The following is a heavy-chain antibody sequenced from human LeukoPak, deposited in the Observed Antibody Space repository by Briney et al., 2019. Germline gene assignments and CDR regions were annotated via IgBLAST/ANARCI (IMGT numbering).Heavy chain of an antibody. V-gene: IGHV3-74*01. CDR3: VRGGPSTWS. J-gene: IGHJ5*02. D-gene: IGHD2-15*01. CDR1: GFTFSSYW. Sequence: GGSLRLSCAASGFTFSSYWMHWVRQAPGKGLVWVSRINSDGSSTSYADSVKGRFTISRDDAKNMLFLQMNSLRAEDTAVYYCVRGGPSTWSWGQGTLVTVSS. CDR2: INSDGSST.